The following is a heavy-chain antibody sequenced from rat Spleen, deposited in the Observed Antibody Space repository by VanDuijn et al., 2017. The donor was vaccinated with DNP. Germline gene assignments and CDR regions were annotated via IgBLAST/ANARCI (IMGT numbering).Heavy chain of an antibody. D-gene: IGHD1-7*01. CDR1: GFSITSNY. V-gene: IGHV3-1*01. Sequence: EVQLQESGPGLVKPSQSLSLTCSVTGFSITSNYWGWIRKFPGNKMEWIGHISYSGSTSYHPSLKSRISITRDTSKNHFFLHLNSVTSEDTGTYYCARWTRYFDNWGQGVMVTVSS. CDR2: ISYSGST. CDR3: ARWTRYFDN. J-gene: IGHJ2*01.